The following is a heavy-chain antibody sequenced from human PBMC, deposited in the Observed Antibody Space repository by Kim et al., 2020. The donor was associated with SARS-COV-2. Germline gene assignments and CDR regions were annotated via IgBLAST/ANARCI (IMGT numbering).Heavy chain of an antibody. D-gene: IGHD2-2*01. J-gene: IGHJ4*02. Sequence: LNSRVTISVDTSKNQFSRKLSSVTAADTAVYYCARKGYCSSTSCSYYFDYWGQGTLVTVSS. CDR3: ARKGYCSSTSCSYYFDY. V-gene: IGHV4-39*01.